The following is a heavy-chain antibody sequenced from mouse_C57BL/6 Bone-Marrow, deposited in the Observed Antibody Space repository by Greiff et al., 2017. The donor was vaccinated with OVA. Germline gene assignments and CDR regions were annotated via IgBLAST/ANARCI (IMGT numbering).Heavy chain of an antibody. CDR2: IYPGDGDT. D-gene: IGHD1-1*01. J-gene: IGHJ2*01. CDR1: GYAFSSYW. CDR3: ARSVLLRYRLVLFDY. V-gene: IGHV1-80*01. Sequence: QVQLQQSGAELVKPGASVKISCKASGYAFSSYWMNWVKQRPGKGLEWIGQIYPGDGDTNYNGKFKGKATLTADQSSSTAYMQLSSLTSEDSAVYFCARSVLLRYRLVLFDYWGQGTTLTVSS.